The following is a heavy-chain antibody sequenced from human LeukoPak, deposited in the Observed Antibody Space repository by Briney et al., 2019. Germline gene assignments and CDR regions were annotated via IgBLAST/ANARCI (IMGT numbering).Heavy chain of an antibody. J-gene: IGHJ5*02. V-gene: IGHV3-15*01. CDR1: GFTFSNAW. Sequence: GASLRLSCAASGFTFSNAWMSWVRQAPGKGLEWVGRIKSKTDGGTTDYAAPVKGRFTISRDDSKNTLYLQMNSLKTEDTAVYYCTTELPNYDFWSGYYNWFDPWGQGTLVTVSS. D-gene: IGHD3-3*01. CDR3: TTELPNYDFWSGYYNWFDP. CDR2: IKSKTDGGTT.